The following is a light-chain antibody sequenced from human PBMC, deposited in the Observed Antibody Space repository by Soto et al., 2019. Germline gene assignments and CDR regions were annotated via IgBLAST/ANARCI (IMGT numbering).Light chain of an antibody. V-gene: IGKV1-39*01. CDR2: AAS. J-gene: IGKJ1*01. Sequence: DIQMTQSPSSLSAAVGDRVTITCRASQSISTFLNCYQQRPGKAPELLIYAASNLQSGVPSRFSGSGSGTDFALTISRLQHEDFSTYYCQQSYRIPPGTCGQGTKVEI. CDR3: QQSYRIPPGT. CDR1: QSISTF.